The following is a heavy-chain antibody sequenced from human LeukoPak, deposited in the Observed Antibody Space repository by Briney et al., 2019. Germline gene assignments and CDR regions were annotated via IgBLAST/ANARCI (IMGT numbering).Heavy chain of an antibody. CDR1: GCTFDDYA. V-gene: IGHV3-43D*03. CDR2: ISWDGGSS. CDR3: AKDSKAVTGTGNIDY. D-gene: IGHD6-19*01. J-gene: IGHJ4*02. Sequence: PGGSLRLSCAASGCTFDDYAMHWVRQAPGKGLEWVSLISWDGGSSYYADSVKGRFTISRDNSKDSLYLQMNSLRAQDTALYYCAKDSKAVTGTGNIDYWGQGTLVTVSS.